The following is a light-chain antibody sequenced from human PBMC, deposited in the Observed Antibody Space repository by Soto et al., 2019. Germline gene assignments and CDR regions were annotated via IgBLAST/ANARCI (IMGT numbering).Light chain of an antibody. CDR2: AAS. CDR3: QQTSSFPLT. J-gene: IGKJ4*01. CDR1: QGITSW. Sequence: DIQMTQSPSSVSASVGDSLTITCRASQGITSWLAWYQQKPGRAPKLLIYAASSLQSGVPSRFSGSGSGTDFTLTNSSLQPEDFGTYYCQQTSSFPLTLGGGTKVEIK. V-gene: IGKV1-12*01.